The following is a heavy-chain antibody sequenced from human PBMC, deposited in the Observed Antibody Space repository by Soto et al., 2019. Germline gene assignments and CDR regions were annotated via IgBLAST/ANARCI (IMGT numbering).Heavy chain of an antibody. J-gene: IGHJ4*02. CDR3: ARVGDGIELPGRIQYFDH. CDR1: GGSISTYF. V-gene: IGHV4-59*01. Sequence: QVQLRESGPGLFKPSETLSLTCTVSGGSISTYFWSWIRQPPGKVPAWLGYINYSGNTNYNPSLKSRATMAIDTSKKEFSLKLRSVTATDTAVYYGARVGDGIELPGRIQYFDHWGQGTLVTVSS. D-gene: IGHD3-10*01. CDR2: INYSGNT.